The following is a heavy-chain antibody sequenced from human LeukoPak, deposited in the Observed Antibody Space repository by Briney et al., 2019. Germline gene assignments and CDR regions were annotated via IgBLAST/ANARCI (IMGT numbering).Heavy chain of an antibody. Sequence: ASVKVSCKASGYTFTSYGISWVRQAPGQGLEWMGWISAYNGNTNYAQKLQGRVTMTTDTSTSTAYMEQRSLRSGDTAVYYCARYCGGDCPVDYWGQGTLATVSS. J-gene: IGHJ4*02. CDR2: ISAYNGNT. D-gene: IGHD2-21*02. V-gene: IGHV1-18*01. CDR3: ARYCGGDCPVDY. CDR1: GYTFTSYG.